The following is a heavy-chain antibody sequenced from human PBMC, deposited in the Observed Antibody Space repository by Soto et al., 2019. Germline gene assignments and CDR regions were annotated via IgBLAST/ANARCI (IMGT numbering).Heavy chain of an antibody. CDR2: IYYSGST. D-gene: IGHD3-3*01. CDR1: GGSISSYY. CDR3: ARGTFLEWFTGMDV. Sequence: SETLSLTCTVSGGSISSYYWSWIRQPPGKGLEWIGYIYYSGSTNYNPSLKSRVTISVDTSKNQFSLKLSSVTAADTAVYYCARGTFLEWFTGMDVWVQVTKVTVYS. V-gene: IGHV4-59*01. J-gene: IGHJ6*02.